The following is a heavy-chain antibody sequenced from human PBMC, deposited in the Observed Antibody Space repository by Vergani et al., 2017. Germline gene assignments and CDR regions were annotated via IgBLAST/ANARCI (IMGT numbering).Heavy chain of an antibody. CDR1: GGSISSYY. V-gene: IGHV4-59*01. J-gene: IGHJ6*02. Sequence: QVQLQESGPGLVKPSETLSLTCTVSGGSISSYYWSWIRQPPGKGLEWIGYIYYSGSTNYNPSLKSRVTISVDTSKNQFSLKLSAVTAADTAVYYCARAGQLLHRDGYYHYYYGMDVWGQGTTVTVSS. CDR3: ARAGQLLHRDGYYHYYYGMDV. D-gene: IGHD2-2*01. CDR2: IYYSGST.